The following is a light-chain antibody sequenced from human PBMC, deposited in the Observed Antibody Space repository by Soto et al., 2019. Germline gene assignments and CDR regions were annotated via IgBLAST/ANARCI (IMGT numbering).Light chain of an antibody. CDR1: SSNIGAGYD. J-gene: IGLJ3*02. CDR2: GNT. V-gene: IGLV1-40*01. Sequence: QSVLTQPPSVSGAPGQRVTLSCTGSSSNIGAGYDVHWYQQLPGTAHKLLIYGNTNRPSGVPDRFSGSKSGTSASLAITGLQAEDEADYYCQSYDSFVVFGGGTKLTVL. CDR3: QSYDSFVV.